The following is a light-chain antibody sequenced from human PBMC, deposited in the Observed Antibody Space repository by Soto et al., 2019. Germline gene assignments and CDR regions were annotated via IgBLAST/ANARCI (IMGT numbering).Light chain of an antibody. CDR1: QSVSSSY. J-gene: IGKJ1*01. Sequence: EIVLTQSPGTLSLSPGERATLSCRASQSVSSSYLAWYQQKPGQAPRLLIYDASSRATGIPDRFSGSGSGTDFTLTISRLEPEDFAVSYCQQYGSSPKTFGQGTKV. V-gene: IGKV3-20*01. CDR3: QQYGSSPKT. CDR2: DAS.